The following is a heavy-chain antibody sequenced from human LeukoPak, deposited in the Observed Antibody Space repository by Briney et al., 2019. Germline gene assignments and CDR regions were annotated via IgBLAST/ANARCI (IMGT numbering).Heavy chain of an antibody. CDR3: AREFLSPLGSYLPAIEY. D-gene: IGHD3-16*02. CDR1: GFTFSSYS. Sequence: PGGSLRLSCAASGFTFSSYSMNWVRQAPGKGLEWVSAISGSGGSTYYADSVKGRFTISRDNSKNTLYLQMNSLRAEDTAVYYCAREFLSPLGSYLPAIEYWGQGTLVTVSS. CDR2: ISGSGGST. J-gene: IGHJ4*02. V-gene: IGHV3-23*01.